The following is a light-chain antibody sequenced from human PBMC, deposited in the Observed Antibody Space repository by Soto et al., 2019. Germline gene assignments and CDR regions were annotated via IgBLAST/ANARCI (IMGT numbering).Light chain of an antibody. CDR2: DDS. CDR3: QVWDSSRDHPGWV. J-gene: IGLJ3*02. V-gene: IGLV3-21*02. Sequence: SYVLSQPPSVSVPPGQTARIPCGGDNIGTESVHWYFQKPGQAPVLVVYDDSDRPSGIPERFSGSNSGNMATLTITRVEAGDEADYCCQVWDSSRDHPGWVFGGGTKLTVL. CDR1: NIGTES.